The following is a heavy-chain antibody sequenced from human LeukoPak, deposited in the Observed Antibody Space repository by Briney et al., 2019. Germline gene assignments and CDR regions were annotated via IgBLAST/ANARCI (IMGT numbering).Heavy chain of an antibody. Sequence: SETLSLICTVSGGPITSSGYYWGWIRQPPGTGLGLIACIHYSGIIYYNPSLKSRVTISVDTSKSQFSLKLSSVTAADTAVYYCARYGGQSEFDYWGQGTLVTVSS. V-gene: IGHV4-39*01. CDR1: GGPITSSGYY. J-gene: IGHJ4*02. CDR3: ARYGGQSEFDY. D-gene: IGHD4-23*01. CDR2: IHYSGII.